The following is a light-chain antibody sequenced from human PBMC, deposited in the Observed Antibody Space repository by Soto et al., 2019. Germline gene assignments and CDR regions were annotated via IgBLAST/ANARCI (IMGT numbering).Light chain of an antibody. V-gene: IGLV2-14*01. CDR3: SSYTSSSAQV. CDR2: EVS. J-gene: IGLJ1*01. Sequence: QSALTQPASVSGSPGQSITISCTGTSSDVGGYNYVSWYQQHPGKAPKLMIYEVSNRPSGVSNRFSGSKSGNTASLTISGLQAEDEAYYYCSSYTSSSAQVFGTGTKLTVL. CDR1: SSDVGGYNY.